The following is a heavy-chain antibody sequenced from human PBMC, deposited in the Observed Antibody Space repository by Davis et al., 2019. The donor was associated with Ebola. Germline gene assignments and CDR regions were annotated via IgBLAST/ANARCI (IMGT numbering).Heavy chain of an antibody. CDR3: ARPALYYYYYMDV. CDR2: ISAYSGNT. J-gene: IGHJ6*03. CDR1: GYTFTSYG. V-gene: IGHV1-18*01. Sequence: ASVKVSCKASGYTFTSYGISWVRQAPGQGLEWMGWISAYSGNTNYAQKFQGRVTMTTDTSTSTAYMELRSLRSDDTAVYYCARPALYYYYYMDVWGKGTTVTVSS. D-gene: IGHD6-6*01.